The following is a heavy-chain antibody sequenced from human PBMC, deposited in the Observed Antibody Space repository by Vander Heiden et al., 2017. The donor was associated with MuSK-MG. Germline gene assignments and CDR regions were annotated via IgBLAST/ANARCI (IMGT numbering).Heavy chain of an antibody. J-gene: IGHJ4*02. CDR3: GCSGYDYILALARRGNYFDY. V-gene: IGHV4-39*02. D-gene: IGHD5-12*01. CDR2: IPHSGNT. Sequence: QLQASGPGPVKPSETLSLICHVSGGSLRHGRYYWGWIRQPPGKGLAWSGYIPHSGNTYYNPSLKSRVAISVDTSENHVSLGLSSVTAADTAVYYCGCSGYDYILALARRGNYFDYWGRGALVSVSS. CDR1: GGSLRHGRYY.